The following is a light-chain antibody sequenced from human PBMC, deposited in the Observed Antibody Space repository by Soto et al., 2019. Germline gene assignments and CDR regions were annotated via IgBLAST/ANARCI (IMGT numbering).Light chain of an antibody. CDR3: QQYYSIPLT. Sequence: DFVMTQSPDSLAVSLGERATINCKSSQSVLYSSNNKNYLSWYQQQPGQPPKLLIYWASTRESGVPDRFSGSGSGTDFTLTIVSLQAEDVAVYYCQQYYSIPLTFGGGTKVEIK. CDR1: QSVLYSSNNKNY. V-gene: IGKV4-1*01. J-gene: IGKJ4*01. CDR2: WAS.